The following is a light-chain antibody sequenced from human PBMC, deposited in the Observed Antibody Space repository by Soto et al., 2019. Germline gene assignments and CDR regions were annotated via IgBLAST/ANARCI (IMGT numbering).Light chain of an antibody. J-gene: IGKJ1*01. CDR1: QSISSY. Sequence: IQMTQSPSSLSASVGDRVTMTFRASQSISSYLNWYQQKPGKAPKLLIYAASSLQSGVPSRFSGSGPGTDFTLTISSLQPEDFATYYCQQSYSTPPCTFGQRTKVDI. CDR2: AAS. CDR3: QQSYSTPPCT. V-gene: IGKV1-39*01.